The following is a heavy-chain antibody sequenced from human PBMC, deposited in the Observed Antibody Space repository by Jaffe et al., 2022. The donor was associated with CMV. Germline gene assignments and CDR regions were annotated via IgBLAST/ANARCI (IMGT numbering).Heavy chain of an antibody. CDR2: IRNKANSYTT. D-gene: IGHD6-13*01. J-gene: IGHJ4*02. CDR1: GFTFSDHY. CDR3: ARVADSSWSRTVDDC. V-gene: IGHV3-72*01. Sequence: EVQLVESGGGLVQPGGSLGLSCAASGFTFSDHYMDWVRQTPGKGLEWVGRIRNKANSYTTEYAASVKGRFTISRDDSKKSLYLQMNSLKTDDTAVYFCARVADSSWSRTVDDCWGQGALVTVSS.